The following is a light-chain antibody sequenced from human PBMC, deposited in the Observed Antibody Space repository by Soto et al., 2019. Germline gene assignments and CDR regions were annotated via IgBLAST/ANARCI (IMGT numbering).Light chain of an antibody. CDR1: NSDVESYNL. V-gene: IGLV2-23*03. Sequence: QSALTQPASVSGSPGQSITISCTGTNSDVESYNLVSWFRQHPGEAPKLIVYEGTKRHSGVSNRFSGSKSGNPASLTISGLQAEDEANYYCCSSAGTATVFGTGTKLTVL. J-gene: IGLJ1*01. CDR2: EGT. CDR3: CSSAGTATV.